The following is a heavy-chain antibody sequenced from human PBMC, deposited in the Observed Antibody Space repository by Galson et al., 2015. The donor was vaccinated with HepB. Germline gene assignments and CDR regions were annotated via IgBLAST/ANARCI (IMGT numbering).Heavy chain of an antibody. Sequence: SLRLSCAASGFTFSSYGMHWVRQAPGKGLEWVAVISYDGSNKYYADSVKGRFTISRDNSKNTLYLQMNSLRAEDTAVYYCAKGIAVAGTEDYWGQGTLVTVSS. J-gene: IGHJ4*02. V-gene: IGHV3-30*18. CDR3: AKGIAVAGTEDY. CDR2: ISYDGSNK. CDR1: GFTFSSYG. D-gene: IGHD6-19*01.